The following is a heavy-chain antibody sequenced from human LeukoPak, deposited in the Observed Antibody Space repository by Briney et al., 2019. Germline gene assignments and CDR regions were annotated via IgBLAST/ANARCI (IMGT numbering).Heavy chain of an antibody. CDR2: IANDGSRK. CDR3: AKDEGSYGLDF. V-gene: IGHV3-30*18. D-gene: IGHD4-17*01. Sequence: PGRSLRLSCAGSGFTFRNGMHWVRQAPGQGLEWVAGIANDGSRKHYADSVKGRFTISRDNSRNTMYLQMDSLRAEETALYYCAKDEGSYGLDFWGQGVLVTVSP. CDR1: GFTFRNG. J-gene: IGHJ4*02.